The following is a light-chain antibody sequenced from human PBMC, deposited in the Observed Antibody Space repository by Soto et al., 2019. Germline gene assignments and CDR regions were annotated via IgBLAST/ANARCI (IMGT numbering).Light chain of an antibody. CDR2: GNS. J-gene: IGLJ2*01. V-gene: IGLV1-40*01. CDR3: QSYDSSLSGSRV. Sequence: QSVLTQPPSVSGAPGQRVTISCTGSSSNIGAGYDVHWYQQLPGTAPKLLIYGNSNRPSGVPDRFSGSKSGTSASLAITGLQAEDEADCHCQSYDSSLSGSRVFRGGTKLTVL. CDR1: SSNIGAGYD.